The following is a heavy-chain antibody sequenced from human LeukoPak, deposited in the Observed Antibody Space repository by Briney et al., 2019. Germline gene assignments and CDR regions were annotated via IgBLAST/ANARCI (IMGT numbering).Heavy chain of an antibody. J-gene: IGHJ4*02. Sequence: ASVKVSCKASGYTFTGYYMHWVRQAPGQGLEWMGWINPNSGDTNYAQKFQGRVTMTRDTSISTAYMELSRLTSDDTAVYYCARIRGGNNYHFDFWGQGTLVTVSS. CDR3: ARIRGGNNYHFDF. CDR1: GYTFTGYY. V-gene: IGHV1-2*02. CDR2: INPNSGDT. D-gene: IGHD1-26*01.